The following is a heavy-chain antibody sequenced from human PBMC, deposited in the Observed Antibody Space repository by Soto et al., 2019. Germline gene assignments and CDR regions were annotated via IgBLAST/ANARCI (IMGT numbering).Heavy chain of an antibody. V-gene: IGHV1-2*04. D-gene: IGHD4-17*01. CDR3: ARDSPTTVTTWNGMDV. J-gene: IGHJ6*02. CDR2: INPNSGGT. CDR1: GYTFTGYY. Sequence: GASVKVSCKASGYTFTGYYMHWVRQAPGQGLEWMGWINPNSGGTNYAQKFQGWVTMTRDTSISTAYMELSRLRSDDTAVYYCARDSPTTVTTWNGMDVWGQGTTVTVSS.